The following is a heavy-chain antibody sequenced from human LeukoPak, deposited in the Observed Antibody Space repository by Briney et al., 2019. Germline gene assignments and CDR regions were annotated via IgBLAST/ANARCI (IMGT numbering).Heavy chain of an antibody. D-gene: IGHD3-9*01. CDR2: IRYDGSNK. J-gene: IGHJ4*02. Sequence: QPGGSLRLSCAASGFTFSSYGMHWVRQAPGKGLEWVAFIRYDGSNKYYEDSVKGRFTISRDNSKNTLYLQMNSLRAEDTAVYYCANPETKDVLRYFDWPSGTFDYWGQGTLVTVSS. CDR1: GFTFSSYG. CDR3: ANPETKDVLRYFDWPSGTFDY. V-gene: IGHV3-30*02.